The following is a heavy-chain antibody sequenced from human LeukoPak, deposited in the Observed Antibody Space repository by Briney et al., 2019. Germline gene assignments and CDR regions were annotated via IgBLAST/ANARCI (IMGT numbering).Heavy chain of an antibody. J-gene: IGHJ4*02. D-gene: IGHD2/OR15-2a*01. Sequence: SETLSLTCTVSGGSISSYYWSWIRQPPGKGLEWIGYIYYSGSTNYNPSLKSRVTISVDTSKNQFSLKLSSVTAADTAVYYCARAREYGYQPYYFDYWGQGTLVTVSS. CDR3: ARAREYGYQPYYFDY. CDR2: IYYSGST. CDR1: GGSISSYY. V-gene: IGHV4-59*08.